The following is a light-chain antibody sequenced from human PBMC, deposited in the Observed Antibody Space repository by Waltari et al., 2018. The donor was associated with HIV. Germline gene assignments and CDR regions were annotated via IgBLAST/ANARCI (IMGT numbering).Light chain of an antibody. V-gene: IGLV3-1*01. CDR3: QAWVSRTAWVI. J-gene: IGLJ2*01. CDR1: TLGDTF. Sequence: SYDLAQPPSVSVSPGQTASITCSGDTLGDTFASWYQQLPGQSPLLIIFQDNRRPAGVPDRFSGSHSGNAATLTISETQAMDEADYFCQAWVSRTAWVIFGGGTKLTVV. CDR2: QDN.